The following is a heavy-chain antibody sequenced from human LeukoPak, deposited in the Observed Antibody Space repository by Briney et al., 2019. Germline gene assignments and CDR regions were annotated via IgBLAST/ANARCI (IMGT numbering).Heavy chain of an antibody. CDR2: IKQDGSEK. V-gene: IGHV3-7*04. CDR1: GFTFSNYW. CDR3: ARDPFHYGSQRTDY. D-gene: IGHD3-10*01. J-gene: IGHJ4*02. Sequence: GGSLRLSCAASGFTFSNYWMSWVRQAPGKGLEWVANIKQDGSEKYYVDSVKGRFTISRDNAKNSLYLHMNSLRAEDTAVYYCARDPFHYGSQRTDYWGQGTLVTVSS.